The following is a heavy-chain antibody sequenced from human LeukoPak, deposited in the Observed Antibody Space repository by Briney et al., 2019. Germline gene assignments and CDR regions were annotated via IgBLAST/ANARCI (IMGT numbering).Heavy chain of an antibody. CDR3: ASSMIVVATFDY. J-gene: IGHJ4*02. CDR1: GSTFSNYT. D-gene: IGHD3-22*01. Sequence: GGSLRLSCAASGSTFSNYTMHWVRQAPGKGLEWVAVISYDGSNKYYADSVKGRFTIFRDNSKNTLYLQMNSLRAEDTAVYYCASSMIVVATFDYWGQGTLVTVSS. CDR2: ISYDGSNK. V-gene: IGHV3-30*04.